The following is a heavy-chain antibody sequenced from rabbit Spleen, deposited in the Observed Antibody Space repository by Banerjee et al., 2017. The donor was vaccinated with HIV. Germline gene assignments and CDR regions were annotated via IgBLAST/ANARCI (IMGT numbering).Heavy chain of an antibody. CDR3: ARDLTSVVGWNFNL. J-gene: IGHJ4*01. CDR1: GFSFSDRDV. Sequence: QEQLVESGGGLVKPEGSLTLTCKASGFSFSDRDVMCWVRQAPGKGLQWIACINVYTGKPVYATWAKGRFPISRTSSTTVTLQMTSLTAADTATYFCARDLTSVVGWNFNLWGQGTLVTVS. CDR2: INVYTGKP. V-gene: IGHV1S45*01. D-gene: IGHD1-1*01.